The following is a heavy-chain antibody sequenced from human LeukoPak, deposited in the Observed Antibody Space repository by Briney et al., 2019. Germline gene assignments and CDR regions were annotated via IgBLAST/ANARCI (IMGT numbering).Heavy chain of an antibody. CDR1: GFTFSDYY. CDR2: ISRSGSTR. V-gene: IGHV3-11*01. CDR3: ARTAYYYDSSGYDDAFDI. Sequence: GGSLRLSCAASGFTFSDYYMSWIRQAPGKGLEWVSHISRSGSTRYYADSLKGRFTISRDNAKYSLYLQMNSLRAEDTAVYYCARTAYYYDSSGYDDAFDIWGQGTMVTVSS. D-gene: IGHD3-22*01. J-gene: IGHJ3*02.